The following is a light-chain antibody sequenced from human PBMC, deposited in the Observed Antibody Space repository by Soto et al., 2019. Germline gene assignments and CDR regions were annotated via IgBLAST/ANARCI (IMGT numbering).Light chain of an antibody. V-gene: IGKV3-15*01. Sequence: EIVITQSPATLSVSPGDRATLSCRASQSVSNNLAWYQQKPGQAPRLLIYDASTRATGVTPRFSGSGSGTEFTLTISSLQSEDFAVYYCQQYNDWPPITFGPGTKVDIK. J-gene: IGKJ3*01. CDR3: QQYNDWPPIT. CDR2: DAS. CDR1: QSVSNN.